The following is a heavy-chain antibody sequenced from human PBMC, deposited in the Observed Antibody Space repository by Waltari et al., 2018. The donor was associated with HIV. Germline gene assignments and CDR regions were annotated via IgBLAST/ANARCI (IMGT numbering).Heavy chain of an antibody. CDR2: IYFSGTA. CDR1: GDSVSSSTYY. V-gene: IGHV4-39*01. J-gene: IGHJ5*01. Sequence: LHLQESGPGLVKPSETLSLTCPVSGDSVSSSTYYWGWIRQPPGKGLEWIGTIYFSGTAYYSPSLKSRVTLSIDTSKNLFSLILSSATAADTAVYYCARLDCSGGSCSPFDSWGQGTLVTVSS. CDR3: ARLDCSGGSCSPFDS. D-gene: IGHD2-15*01.